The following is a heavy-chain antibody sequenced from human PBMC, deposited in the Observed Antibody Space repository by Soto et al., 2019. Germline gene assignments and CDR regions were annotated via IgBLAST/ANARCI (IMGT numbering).Heavy chain of an antibody. CDR2: IYPGDSDT. J-gene: IGHJ3*02. D-gene: IGHD2-15*01. CDR1: GYSFTSYW. V-gene: IGHV5-51*01. Sequence: GESLKISCKGSGYSFTSYWIGWVRQMPGKGLEWMGIIYPGDSDTRYSPSFQGQVTISADKSISTAYLQWSSLKASDTAMYYCAIRWGSCSLYDALVIWGQGTMVTVSS. CDR3: AIRWGSCSLYDALVI.